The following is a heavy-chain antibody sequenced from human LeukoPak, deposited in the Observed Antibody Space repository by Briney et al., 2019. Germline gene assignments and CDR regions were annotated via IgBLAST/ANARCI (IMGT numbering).Heavy chain of an antibody. CDR2: IKQDGREK. J-gene: IGHJ4*02. CDR3: AREGHYSSAWD. Sequence: GGSLSLSCAASGFTFSSYWMSWVRQAPGKGLEWVANIKQDGREKYYVDSVKGRFNISKDNAKNSVYLQMNSLRAEDTAVYYCAREGHYSSAWDWGQGTLVTVSS. CDR1: GFTFSSYW. V-gene: IGHV3-7*01. D-gene: IGHD6-19*01.